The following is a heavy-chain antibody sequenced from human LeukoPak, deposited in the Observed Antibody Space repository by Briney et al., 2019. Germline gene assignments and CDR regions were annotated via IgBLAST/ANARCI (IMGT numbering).Heavy chain of an antibody. V-gene: IGHV4-34*01. CDR1: GGSFSGYY. D-gene: IGHD3-22*01. CDR2: INHSGST. J-gene: IGHJ4*02. CDR3: ARESYYYDSSGYFDELKFDY. Sequence: SETLSLTCAVYGGSFSGYYWSWIRQPPGKGLEWIGEINHSGSTNYNPSLKSRVTISVDTSKNQFSLKLSSVTAADTAVYYCARESYYYDSSGYFDELKFDYWGQGTLVTVSS.